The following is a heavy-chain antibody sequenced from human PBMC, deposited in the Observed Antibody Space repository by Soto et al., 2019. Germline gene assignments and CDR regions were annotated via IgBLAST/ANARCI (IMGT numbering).Heavy chain of an antibody. J-gene: IGHJ4*02. CDR3: AKDLEWYHQYYDY. Sequence: GGSLRLSCAASGFTFGSHAMSWVRQAPGKGLEWVSAISGSGGSTYYADSVKGRFTISRDNSKNTLYLQMNSLRAEDTAVYYCAKDLEWYHQYYDYWGQGTLVTVSS. CDR2: ISGSGGST. CDR1: GFTFGSHA. D-gene: IGHD3-3*01. V-gene: IGHV3-23*01.